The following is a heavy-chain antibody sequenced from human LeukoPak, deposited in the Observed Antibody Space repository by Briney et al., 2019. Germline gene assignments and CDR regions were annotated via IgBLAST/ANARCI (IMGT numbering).Heavy chain of an antibody. Sequence: GGSLRLSCAASGFTFSSYGMHWVRQAPGKGLEWVSVIYSGGTTYYADSVKGRFTISRDTSKNTLYLQMNSLRAEDTAIYYCAKEYYNILTSYYPTPFDSWGQGTLVTVSS. J-gene: IGHJ4*02. CDR1: GFTFSSYG. D-gene: IGHD3-9*01. CDR3: AKEYYNILTSYYPTPFDS. V-gene: IGHV3-NL1*01. CDR2: IYSGGTT.